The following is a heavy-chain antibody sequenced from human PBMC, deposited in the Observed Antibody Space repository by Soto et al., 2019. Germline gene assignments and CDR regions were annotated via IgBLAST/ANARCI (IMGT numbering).Heavy chain of an antibody. CDR2: IKQDGSEK. CDR1: GFTFSSYW. J-gene: IGHJ4*02. D-gene: IGHD6-13*01. V-gene: IGHV3-7*05. Sequence: GGSLRLSCAASGFTFSSYWMSWVRQAPGKGLEWVANIKQDGSEKYYVDSVKGRFTISRDNAKNSLYLQMNSLRAEDTAVYYCARDRRQQLVRGFDYWGQGTLVTVS. CDR3: ARDRRQQLVRGFDY.